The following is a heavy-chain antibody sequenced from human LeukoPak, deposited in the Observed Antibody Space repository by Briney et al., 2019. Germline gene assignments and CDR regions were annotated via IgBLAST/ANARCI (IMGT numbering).Heavy chain of an antibody. CDR3: ARGPHTLRSRHFDY. CDR2: INHSGST. J-gene: IGHJ4*02. D-gene: IGHD2-2*01. Sequence: TSETLSLTCAVYGGSFSGYYWNWIRQSPGKGLEWIGEINHSGSTNYNPSLKSRVTISVDTSKNQLSLNPSSVTAADTAVYYCARGPHTLRSRHFDYWGQGTLVTVSS. V-gene: IGHV4-34*01. CDR1: GGSFSGYY.